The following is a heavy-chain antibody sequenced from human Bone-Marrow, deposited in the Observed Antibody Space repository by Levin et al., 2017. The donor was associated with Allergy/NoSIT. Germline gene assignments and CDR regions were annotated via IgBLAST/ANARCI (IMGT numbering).Heavy chain of an antibody. Sequence: QPGGSLRLSCGASGFKFSDQAMSWARQAPGKGLEWVSVISKNGGNSYYADSVKGRFTISRDNSKNTVYLQMNSLRAEDTAVYYCAGIYFDYWGQGTLVTVPS. CDR3: AGIYFDY. D-gene: IGHD1-26*01. CDR2: ISKNGGNS. J-gene: IGHJ4*02. V-gene: IGHV3-23*01. CDR1: GFKFSDQA.